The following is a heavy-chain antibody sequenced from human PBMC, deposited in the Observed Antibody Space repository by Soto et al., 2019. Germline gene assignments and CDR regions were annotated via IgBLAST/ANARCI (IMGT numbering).Heavy chain of an antibody. V-gene: IGHV1-2*02. J-gene: IGHJ6*02. Sequence: QVRLVQSGAEVKEPGDSVRVSCEASGYTFTAYHIHWVRQAPGQGLEWMGWINPKSGDTGYAQDSQGRVSMTSDMSSSTVYVELSRLTSDDTAIYYCARNMDYYYGRGSGNGHGVWGQGTTVTVFS. CDR2: INPKSGDT. CDR1: GYTFTAYH. CDR3: ARNMDYYYGRGSGNGHGV. D-gene: IGHD3-10*02.